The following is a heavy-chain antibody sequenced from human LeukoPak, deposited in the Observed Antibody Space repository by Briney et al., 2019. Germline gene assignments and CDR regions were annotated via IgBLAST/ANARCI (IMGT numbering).Heavy chain of an antibody. CDR3: ARYSSSWYGVYGMDV. D-gene: IGHD6-13*01. Sequence: SLKVPFKASGGTFISYAISWVPQAPGQGPELMGRIIPILGIANNAQKFQGRVTITADKSTSRAYLELSSLRSEDTAVYYCARYSSSWYGVYGMDVWGQGTTVTVSS. CDR2: IIPILGIA. CDR1: GGTFISYA. J-gene: IGHJ6*02. V-gene: IGHV1-69*04.